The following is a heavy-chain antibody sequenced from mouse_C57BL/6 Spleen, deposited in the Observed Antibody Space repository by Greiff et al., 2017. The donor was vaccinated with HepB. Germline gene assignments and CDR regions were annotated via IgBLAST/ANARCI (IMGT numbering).Heavy chain of an antibody. CDR3: ARKGKVYCEY. D-gene: IGHD1-3*01. CDR1: GYTFTSYW. CDR2: IYPGSGST. J-gene: IGHJ2*01. Sequence: QVQLQQPGAELVKPGASVKMSCKASGYTFTSYWITWVKQRPGQGLEWIGDIYPGSGSTNYNEKFKSKATLTVDKSSSTAYMQLSSLTSEDSAVYYCARKGKVYCEYRGQGTTLTVSS. V-gene: IGHV1-55*01.